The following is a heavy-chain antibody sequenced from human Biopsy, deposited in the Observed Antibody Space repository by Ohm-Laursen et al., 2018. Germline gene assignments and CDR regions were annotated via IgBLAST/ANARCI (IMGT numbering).Heavy chain of an antibody. J-gene: IGHJ4*02. D-gene: IGHD5-12*01. CDR3: TVDLGRGLH. V-gene: IGHV3-15*01. Sequence: GSLRLSCSAPGFTFSVYAMHWVRQGPGKGLEWLGRIKSKSDGEATDYAAAVQGRFAISRDDSTNTFYLQMNSLKSEDTGVFYCTVDLGRGLHWGQGTLVTVSS. CDR1: GFTFSVYA. CDR2: IKSKSDGEAT.